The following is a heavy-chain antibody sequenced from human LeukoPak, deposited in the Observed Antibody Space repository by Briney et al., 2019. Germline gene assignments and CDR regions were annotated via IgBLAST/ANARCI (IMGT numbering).Heavy chain of an antibody. V-gene: IGHV6-1*01. CDR3: SRERRSSAMDY. D-gene: IGHD2-2*01. CDR2: TYYRSKWYN. CDR1: RDSVSSNSAA. Sequence: QTLSLTCAISRDSVSSNSAAWDWIRHSPSRGSEWLGRTYYRSKWYNDYAVSVKSRITINPDTSKNQFSLQLNSVTPEDTAVYYCSRERRSSAMDYWGQGTLVTVSA. J-gene: IGHJ4*02.